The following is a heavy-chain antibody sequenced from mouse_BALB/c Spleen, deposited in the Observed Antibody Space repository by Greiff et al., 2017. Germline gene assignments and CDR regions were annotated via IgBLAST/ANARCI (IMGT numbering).Heavy chain of an antibody. CDR1: GYSITSCYY. J-gene: IGHJ2*01. D-gene: IGHD6-1*01. V-gene: IGHV3-6*02. CDR3: ARDASGKRGFFDY. CDR2: ISYDGSN. Sequence: EVQLQESGPGLVKPSQSLSLTCSVTGYSITSCYYLNWIRQFPGNKLEWMGYISYDGSNNYNPSLKNRISITRDTSKNQFFLKLNSVTTEETATYYCARDASGKRGFFDYWGKGTTLTVSS.